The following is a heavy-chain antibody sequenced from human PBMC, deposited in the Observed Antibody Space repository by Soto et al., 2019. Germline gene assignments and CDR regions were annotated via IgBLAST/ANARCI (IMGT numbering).Heavy chain of an antibody. J-gene: IGHJ6*02. Sequence: LSLTCTVSGGSISSGGYYWSWIRQHPGKGLEWIGYIYYSGSTYYNPSLKSRVTISVDTSKNQFSLKLSSVTAADTAVYYCARYRRSSGYSSHYYYYGMDVWGQGTTVTVSS. CDR3: ARYRRSSGYSSHYYYYGMDV. D-gene: IGHD3-22*01. CDR2: IYYSGST. CDR1: GGSISSGGYY. V-gene: IGHV4-31*03.